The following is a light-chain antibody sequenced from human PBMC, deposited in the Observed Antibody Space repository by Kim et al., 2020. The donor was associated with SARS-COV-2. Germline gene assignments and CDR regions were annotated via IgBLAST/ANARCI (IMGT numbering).Light chain of an antibody. V-gene: IGLV2-14*03. Sequence: QSITISGPGTSSDIGDYNYVSWYQQHPGKVPKLLIYDVDNRPSGISDRFSASKSGNTASLTISGLQADDEADYYCSSYTSSRTLDIFGTGTKVTVL. CDR3: SSYTSSRTLDI. J-gene: IGLJ1*01. CDR1: SSDIGDYNY. CDR2: DVD.